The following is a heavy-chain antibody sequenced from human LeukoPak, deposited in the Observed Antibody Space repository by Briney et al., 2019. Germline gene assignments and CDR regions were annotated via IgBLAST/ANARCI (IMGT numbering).Heavy chain of an antibody. Sequence: GGSLRLSCAASGFTFSSYAMSWVRQAPGEGLEWVSAISGSGGSTYYADSVKGRFTISRDNSKNTLYLQMNSLRAEGTAVYYCAKMLTMIVVVITSSWFDPWGQGTLVTVSS. CDR1: GFTFSSYA. V-gene: IGHV3-23*01. CDR3: AKMLTMIVVVITSSWFDP. CDR2: ISGSGGST. D-gene: IGHD3-22*01. J-gene: IGHJ5*02.